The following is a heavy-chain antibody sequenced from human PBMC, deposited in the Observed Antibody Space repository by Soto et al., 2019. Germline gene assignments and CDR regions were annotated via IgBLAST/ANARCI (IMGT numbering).Heavy chain of an antibody. CDR3: VRDGTKTLRDWFDP. V-gene: IGHV4-4*07. CDR2: IYATGTT. D-gene: IGHD1-1*01. CDR1: GASISGSY. J-gene: IGHJ5*02. Sequence: SETLSLTCTVSGASISGSYWSWIRKSAGKGLEWIGRIYATGTTDYNPSLKSRVMMSVDTSKKQFSLKLRSVTAADTAVYYCVRDGTKTLRDWFDPWGQGISVTVSS.